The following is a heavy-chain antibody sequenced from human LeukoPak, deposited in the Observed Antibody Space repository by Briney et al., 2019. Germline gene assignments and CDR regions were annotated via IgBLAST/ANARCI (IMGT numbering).Heavy chain of an antibody. CDR1: GFTFDDYA. CDR2: ISWNSGSI. V-gene: IGHV3-9*03. CDR3: VKSSKYQLLWGHFDY. Sequence: GGSLRLSCAASGFTFDDYAMHWVRQAPGKGLEWVSGISWNSGSIGYADSVKGRFTISRDNAKNSLYLQMNSLRAEDMALYYCVKSSKYQLLWGHFDYWGQGTLVTVSS. J-gene: IGHJ4*02. D-gene: IGHD2-2*01.